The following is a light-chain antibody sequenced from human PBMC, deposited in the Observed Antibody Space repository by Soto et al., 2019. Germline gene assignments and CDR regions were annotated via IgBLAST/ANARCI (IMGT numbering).Light chain of an antibody. CDR3: QHLNGYPQT. CDR2: AAS. Sequence: QLTQSPSSLSASVGDRVTITCRASQGISSYLVWYQQKPGKAPKLLIYAASTLQSGVPSRFSGSGSGTDFTLTISSLQPEDFATYYCQHLNGYPQTFGGGTKVEIK. V-gene: IGKV1-9*01. J-gene: IGKJ4*01. CDR1: QGISSY.